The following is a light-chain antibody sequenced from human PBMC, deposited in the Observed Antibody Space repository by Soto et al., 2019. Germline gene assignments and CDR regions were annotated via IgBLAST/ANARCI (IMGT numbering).Light chain of an antibody. V-gene: IGKV1-39*01. CDR1: QSISNY. CDR2: TAS. CDR3: QQSYSATT. J-gene: IGKJ4*01. Sequence: DIQMTQSPSSLSASVGDRVTITCRASQSISNYLNWYQQKPGKAPKLLIYTASILQSGVPSRFSGSGSGTDFTLTISSLQPEDVATYYCQQSYSATTFGGGTKVEIK.